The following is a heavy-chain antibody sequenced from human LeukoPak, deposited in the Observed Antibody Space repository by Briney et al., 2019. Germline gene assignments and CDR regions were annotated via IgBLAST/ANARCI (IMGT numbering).Heavy chain of an antibody. CDR1: GYSFISYG. CDR2: ISGYNGNT. V-gene: IGHV1-18*01. J-gene: IGHJ6*02. CDR3: ARSGFSVVPIANYHDGMDV. D-gene: IGHD2-2*01. Sequence: ASVTLSCKCSGYSFISYGVNWVRQSPGQGLEWMGWISGYNGNTNYAEKVQGRVTMTTDTSTQTVFMELRSLTYDDTAVYFYARSGFSVVPIANYHDGMDVWGQGTTVAVSS.